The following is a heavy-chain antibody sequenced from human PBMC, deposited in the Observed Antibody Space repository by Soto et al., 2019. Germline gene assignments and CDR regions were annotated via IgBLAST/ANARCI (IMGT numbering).Heavy chain of an antibody. J-gene: IGHJ6*02. CDR3: ATNYAYYYYYGMDV. CDR1: GGSIRSSSYY. CDR2: IYYSGST. Sequence: SETLSLTCTVSGGSIRSSSYYWGWIRQPPGKGLEWIGSIYYSGSTYYNPSLKSRVTISVDTSKNQFSLKLSSVTAADTAVYYCATNYAYYYYYGMDVWGQGTTVTVSS. V-gene: IGHV4-39*01. D-gene: IGHD4-4*01.